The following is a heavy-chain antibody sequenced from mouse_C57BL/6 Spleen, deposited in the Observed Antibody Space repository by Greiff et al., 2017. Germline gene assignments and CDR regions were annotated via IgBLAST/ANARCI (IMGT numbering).Heavy chain of an antibody. D-gene: IGHD1-1*01. J-gene: IGHJ4*01. CDR1: GFSLTSYG. CDR2: IWSGGST. Sequence: QVHVKQSGPGLVQPSQSLSITCTVSGFSLTSYGVHWVRQSPGKGLEWLGVIWSGGSTDYNAAFISRLSISKDNSKSQVFFKMNSLQADDTAIYYCARNPLSYGSSYYAMDYWGQGTSVTVSS. CDR3: ARNPLSYGSSYYAMDY. V-gene: IGHV2-2*01.